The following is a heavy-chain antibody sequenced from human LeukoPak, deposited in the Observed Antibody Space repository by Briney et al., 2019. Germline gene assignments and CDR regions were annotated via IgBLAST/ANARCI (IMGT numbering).Heavy chain of an antibody. CDR3: ARDPSRSWYSSRTYYFDY. D-gene: IGHD6-13*01. Sequence: GASVKVSCKASGYTFTGYYMHWVRQAPGQGLEWMGWINPNSGGTNYAQKFQGRVTMTRDTSISTAYMELSRLRSDDTAVYYCARDPSRSWYSSRTYYFDYWGQGTLVTVSS. V-gene: IGHV1-2*02. CDR1: GYTFTGYY. CDR2: INPNSGGT. J-gene: IGHJ4*02.